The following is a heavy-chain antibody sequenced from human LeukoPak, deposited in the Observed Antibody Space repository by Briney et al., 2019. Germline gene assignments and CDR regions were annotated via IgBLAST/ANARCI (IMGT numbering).Heavy chain of an antibody. Sequence: GGSLRLSCAASGFTFSSYAMSWVRQAPGKGLEWVSAISGSGGSTYYADSVKGRFTISRDNSKNTLYLQMNSLRAEDTAVYYCAKDSVQKYYDFWSGYRGPGDYWGQGTLVTVSS. CDR1: GFTFSSYA. J-gene: IGHJ4*02. D-gene: IGHD3-3*01. V-gene: IGHV3-23*01. CDR3: AKDSVQKYYDFWSGYRGPGDY. CDR2: ISGSGGST.